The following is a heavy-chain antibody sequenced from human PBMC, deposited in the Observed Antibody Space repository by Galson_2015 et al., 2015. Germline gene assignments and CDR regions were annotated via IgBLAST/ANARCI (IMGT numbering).Heavy chain of an antibody. CDR2: IKQDGSEK. CDR3: ARDQGEHGYPNYYYGMDV. J-gene: IGHJ6*02. Sequence: SLRLSCAASGFTFSSYWMSWVRQAPGKGLEWVANIKQDGSEKYYVDSVKGRFTISRDNAKNSLYLQMNSLRAEDTAVYYCARDQGEHGYPNYYYGMDVWGQGTTVTVSS. V-gene: IGHV3-7*03. CDR1: GFTFSSYW. D-gene: IGHD5-24*01.